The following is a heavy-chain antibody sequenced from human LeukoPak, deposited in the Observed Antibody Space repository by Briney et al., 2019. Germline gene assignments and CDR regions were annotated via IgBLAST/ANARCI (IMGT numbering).Heavy chain of an antibody. J-gene: IGHJ4*02. Sequence: ASVKVSCKASGYTFTSYYMHWVRQAPGQGLEWMGIINPSGGSTSYAQKFQGRVTMTRDMSTSTVYMELSSLRSDDTAVYYCARDPYYYDSSGYYFDYWGQGTLVTVSS. CDR1: GYTFTSYY. CDR2: INPSGGST. CDR3: ARDPYYYDSSGYYFDY. V-gene: IGHV1-46*01. D-gene: IGHD3-22*01.